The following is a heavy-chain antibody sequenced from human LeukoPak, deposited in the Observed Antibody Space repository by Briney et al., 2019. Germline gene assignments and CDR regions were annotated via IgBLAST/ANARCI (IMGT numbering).Heavy chain of an antibody. CDR3: ASFFISFVVVDI. Sequence: SGTLSLTCAVSGGSISSSNWWSWVRQPPGKGLEWIGEIYHSGSTNYNPSLKSRVTISIDTSKNQFSLKLSSVTAADTAVYYCASFFISFVVVDIWGQGTMVTVSS. V-gene: IGHV4-4*02. D-gene: IGHD2-21*01. CDR2: IYHSGST. CDR1: GGSISSSNW. J-gene: IGHJ3*02.